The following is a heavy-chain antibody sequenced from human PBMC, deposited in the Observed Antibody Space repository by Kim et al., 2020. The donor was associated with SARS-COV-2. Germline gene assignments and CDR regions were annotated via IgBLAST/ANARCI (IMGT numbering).Heavy chain of an antibody. CDR1: GGSISSYY. V-gene: IGHV4-59*13. CDR3: ARGGYSNDENWFDP. Sequence: SETLSLTCTVSGGSISSYYWSWIRQPPGKGLEWIGYIYYSGSTNYNPSLKSRVTISVDTSKNQFSLKLSSVTAADTAVYYCARGGYSNDENWFDPWGQGTLVTVSS. J-gene: IGHJ5*02. CDR2: IYYSGST. D-gene: IGHD4-4*01.